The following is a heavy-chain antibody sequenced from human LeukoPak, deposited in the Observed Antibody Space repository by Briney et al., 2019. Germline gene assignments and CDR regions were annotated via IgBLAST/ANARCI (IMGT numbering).Heavy chain of an antibody. CDR2: IYYSGST. Sequence: SETLSLTCTVSGGSISSSTHYWGWIRQPPGKGLEWIGSIYYSGSTYYNPSLKSRVTISVDTSKNQFSLKLSSVTAADTAVYYCARGYCSSTSCYNWFDPWGQGTLVTVSS. V-gene: IGHV4-39*01. D-gene: IGHD2-2*01. CDR1: GGSISSSTHY. J-gene: IGHJ5*02. CDR3: ARGYCSSTSCYNWFDP.